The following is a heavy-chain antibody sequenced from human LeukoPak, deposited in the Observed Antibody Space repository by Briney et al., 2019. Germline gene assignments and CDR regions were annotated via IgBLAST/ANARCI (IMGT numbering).Heavy chain of an antibody. J-gene: IGHJ4*02. V-gene: IGHV5-51*01. CDR3: ARTYSSVRGYFDY. D-gene: IGHD6-19*01. CDR2: IYPGDSDT. Sequence: GESLKISCKGSGYSFTSYWIGWVRQMPGKGLEWMGIIYPGDSDTRYSPSFQGQVTISADKSISTAYLQWSSLKASDTATYYCARTYSSVRGYFDYWGQGTPVTVSS. CDR1: GYSFTSYW.